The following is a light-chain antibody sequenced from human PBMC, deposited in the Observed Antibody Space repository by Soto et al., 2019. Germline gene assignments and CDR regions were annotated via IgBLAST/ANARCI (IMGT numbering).Light chain of an antibody. CDR2: IND. CDR3: AAWDDSLNAL. J-gene: IGLJ1*01. Sequence: QSVLTQPPSASGTPGQRVTISCSGRSSNIGDNPVNWYQQVPGAAPKLLIYINDQRPSGVPDRFSGSKSGTSASLAISGLQPEDEADYYCAAWDDSLNALFGTGTKLTVL. V-gene: IGLV1-44*01. CDR1: SSNIGDNP.